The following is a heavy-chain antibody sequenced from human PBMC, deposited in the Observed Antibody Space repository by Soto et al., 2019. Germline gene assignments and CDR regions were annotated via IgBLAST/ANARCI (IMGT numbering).Heavy chain of an antibody. D-gene: IGHD4-17*01. CDR2: IDPSDSYT. V-gene: IGHV5-10-1*01. CDR3: ARHAPKDYGDYFGPPWGNPRDYYYGMDV. Sequence: GESLKISYKGSGYSFTSYWISWVRQMPGKGLEWMGRIDPSDSYTNYSPSFQGHVTISANKSISTAYLQWSSLKASDTAMYYCARHAPKDYGDYFGPPWGNPRDYYYGMDVWGQGTTVTVSS. J-gene: IGHJ6*02. CDR1: GYSFTSYW.